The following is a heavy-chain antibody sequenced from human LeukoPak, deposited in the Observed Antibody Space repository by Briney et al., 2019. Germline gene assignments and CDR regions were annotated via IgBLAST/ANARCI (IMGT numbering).Heavy chain of an antibody. Sequence: GESLKISCKGSGYSFTSYWIGWVRQMPGKGLEWMGIIYPGDSDTRYSPSFQGQVTISADKSISTAYLQWSSLKASDTAMYYCARADIVVVPAAIPPYYYYGMDVWGQGTTVTVSS. D-gene: IGHD2-2*02. J-gene: IGHJ6*02. CDR2: IYPGDSDT. V-gene: IGHV5-51*01. CDR1: GYSFTSYW. CDR3: ARADIVVVPAAIPPYYYYGMDV.